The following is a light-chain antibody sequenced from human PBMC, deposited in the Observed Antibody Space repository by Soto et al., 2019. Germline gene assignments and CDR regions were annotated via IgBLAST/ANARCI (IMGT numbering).Light chain of an antibody. CDR2: GAS. CDR1: QSVRSTY. CDR3: QHYGNSPWT. Sequence: EIVLTQSPGTLSLSPGERATLSCRASQSVRSTYLAWYQQKPGQAPRLLIYGASSRATGIPDRFSGSGSGTDFPLTISSLEPEDFAVYYCQHYGNSPWTFGQGTKVEIK. J-gene: IGKJ1*01. V-gene: IGKV3-20*01.